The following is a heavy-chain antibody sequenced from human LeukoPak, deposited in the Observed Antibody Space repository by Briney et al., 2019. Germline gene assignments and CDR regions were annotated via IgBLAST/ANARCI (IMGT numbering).Heavy chain of an antibody. J-gene: IGHJ4*02. CDR3: AREGDSSSWYGEY. D-gene: IGHD6-13*01. V-gene: IGHV3-66*01. CDR1: GFTVSGNY. Sequence: GGSLRLSCAASGFTVSGNYMSWVRQAPGKGLEWVSVIYSGGSTYYTDSVKGRFTISRDNAKNSLYLQMNSLRAEDTAVYYCAREGDSSSWYGEYWGQGTLVTVSS. CDR2: IYSGGST.